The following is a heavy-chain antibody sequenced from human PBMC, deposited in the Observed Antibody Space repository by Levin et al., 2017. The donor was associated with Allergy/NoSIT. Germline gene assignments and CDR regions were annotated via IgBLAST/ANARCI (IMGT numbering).Heavy chain of an antibody. D-gene: IGHD3-3*01. CDR1: GFTFSSYS. V-gene: IGHV3-48*01. CDR2: ISSSSSTI. CDR3: ARDFWSGYSNY. J-gene: IGHJ4*02. Sequence: GGSLRLSCAASGFTFSSYSMNWVRQAPGKGLEWVSYISSSSSTIYYADSVKGRFTISRDNAKNSLYLQMNSLRAEDTAVYYCARDFWSGYSNYWGQGTLVTVSS.